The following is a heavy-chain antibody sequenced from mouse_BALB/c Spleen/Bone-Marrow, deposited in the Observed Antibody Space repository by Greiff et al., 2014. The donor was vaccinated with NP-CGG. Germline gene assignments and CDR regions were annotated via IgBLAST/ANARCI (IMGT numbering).Heavy chain of an antibody. CDR1: GFNIKDTY. V-gene: IGHV14-3*02. CDR3: ASYYNGSSSFAY. D-gene: IGHD1-1*01. J-gene: IGHJ3*01. Sequence: EVKLMESGAELVKPGASVKLSCTASGFNIKDTYMHWVKQRPEQGLEWIGRIDPANGNTKYDPKFQGKATITADTSSNTAYLQLSSLTSEDTAVYYCASYYNGSSSFAYWGQGTLVTVSA. CDR2: IDPANGNT.